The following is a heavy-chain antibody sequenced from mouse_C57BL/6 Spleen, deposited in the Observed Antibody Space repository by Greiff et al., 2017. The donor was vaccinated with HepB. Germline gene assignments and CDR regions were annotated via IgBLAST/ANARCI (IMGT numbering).Heavy chain of an antibody. D-gene: IGHD1-1*01. CDR1: GFTFSDYG. V-gene: IGHV5-17*01. J-gene: IGHJ3*01. CDR2: ISSGSSTI. CDR3: ARGDYGSSPWFAY. Sequence: EVKLVESGGGLVKPGGSLKLSCAASGFTFSDYGMHWVRQAPEKGLEWVAYISSGSSTIYYADTVKGRFTISRDNAKNTLFLQMTSLRSEDTAMYYCARGDYGSSPWFAYWGQGTLVTVSA.